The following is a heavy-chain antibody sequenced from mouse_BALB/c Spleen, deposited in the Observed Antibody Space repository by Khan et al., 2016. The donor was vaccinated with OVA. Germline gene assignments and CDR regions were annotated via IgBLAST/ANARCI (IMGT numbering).Heavy chain of an antibody. CDR2: INPHFGET. CDR3: ARIYGSDFDY. D-gene: IGHD1-1*01. V-gene: IGHV1-20*02. Sequence: EVQLQQSGPELVKPGASVKISCKASGYSFTGYFMHWVMQSHGKSLEWIGRINPHFGETFYNQKFVGKATLTVDESSSTAHMELRRLASEDSAVYYCARIYGSDFDYWGQGTTLTVSS. J-gene: IGHJ2*01. CDR1: GYSFTGYF.